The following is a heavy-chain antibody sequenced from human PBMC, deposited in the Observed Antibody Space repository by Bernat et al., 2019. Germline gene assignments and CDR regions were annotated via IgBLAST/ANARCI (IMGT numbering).Heavy chain of an antibody. D-gene: IGHD3-10*01. V-gene: IGHV4-39*01. CDR3: VRHDGDSSAEGSINWFDP. CDR2: VYYRGRT. J-gene: IGHJ5*02. CDR1: GASLSSSGYY. Sequence: QLQLQESGPGLVKPSETLSLSCTVSGASLSSSGYYWGWIRQPPGQGLEWIGSVYYRGRTHYNPSLKSRVTISVDTSKNQFSLRLSSVAATDTAVYYCVRHDGDSSAEGSINWFDPWGQGTLVTVSS.